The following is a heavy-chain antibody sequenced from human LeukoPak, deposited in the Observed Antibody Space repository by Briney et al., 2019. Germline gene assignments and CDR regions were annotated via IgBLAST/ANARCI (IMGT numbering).Heavy chain of an antibody. CDR1: GFTFSSYS. V-gene: IGHV3-21*01. J-gene: IGHJ4*02. CDR2: ISSSSSYI. CDR3: ARGRRLEFDY. D-gene: IGHD1-1*01. Sequence: GGSLRLSCAASGFTFSSYSMNWVRQAPGKGLEWVSSISSSSSYIYYADSVRGRFTISRDNAKNSLYLQMNSLRAEDTAVYYCARGRRLEFDYWGQGTLVTVSS.